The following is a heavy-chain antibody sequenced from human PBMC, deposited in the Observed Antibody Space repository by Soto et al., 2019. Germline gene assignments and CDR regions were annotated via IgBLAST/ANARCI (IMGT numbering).Heavy chain of an antibody. CDR3: GIAATRLNRAIDY. Sequence: QVQLQESGPGLVKPSETLFLTCAVSGDSLSSGYYYWTWVRQHPGEGLEWMGYIYFSGSAYSNPSLKNRITGSVETSKNQFSLRLDSVTAAATAVYYLGIAATRLNRAIDYCGQGTLVTVS. V-gene: IGHV4-31*11. D-gene: IGHD5-12*01. CDR1: GDSLSSGYYY. J-gene: IGHJ4*02. CDR2: IYFSGSA.